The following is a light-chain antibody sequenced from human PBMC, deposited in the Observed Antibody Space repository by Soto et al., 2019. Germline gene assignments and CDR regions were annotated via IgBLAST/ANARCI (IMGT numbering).Light chain of an antibody. J-gene: IGKJ5*01. Sequence: EVVMTQSPATLSVSPGERATLSCRASQSVNSNYLAWYQQKPGQAPRLLIYGISKRATDIPDRFSGSGSGTEFTLTISSLQPEDFATYYCQQHGQWPITFGQGTRWRL. V-gene: IGKV3D-15*01. CDR2: GIS. CDR1: QSVNSN. CDR3: QQHGQWPIT.